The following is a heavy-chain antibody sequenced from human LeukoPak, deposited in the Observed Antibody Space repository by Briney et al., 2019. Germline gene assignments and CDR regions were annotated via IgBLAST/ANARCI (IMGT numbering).Heavy chain of an antibody. D-gene: IGHD5-18*01. Sequence: SETLSLTCTVSGGSISSSYWSWIRQPPGKGLEWIGYIYYSGSPNYNPSLKSRVTISVDTSKNQFSLKLSSVTAADTAVYYCAREREWIQLPAMRSYYYMDVWGKGTTVTVSS. CDR1: GGSISSSY. J-gene: IGHJ6*03. CDR2: IYYSGSP. CDR3: AREREWIQLPAMRSYYYMDV. V-gene: IGHV4-59*01.